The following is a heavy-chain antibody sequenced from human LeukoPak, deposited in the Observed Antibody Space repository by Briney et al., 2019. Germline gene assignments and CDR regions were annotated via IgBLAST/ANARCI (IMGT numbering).Heavy chain of an antibody. J-gene: IGHJ3*02. V-gene: IGHV1-69*05. CDR3: ARVRVFDEQHGNAFDI. CDR1: GGTFSSYA. CDR2: IIPIFGTA. D-gene: IGHD3-9*01. Sequence: SVKVSCKASGGTFSSYAISWVRQAPGQGLEWMGGIIPIFGTANYAQKFQGRVTITTDESTSTAYMELSSMRSEDTAVYCCARVRVFDEQHGNAFDIWGQGTMVTVSS.